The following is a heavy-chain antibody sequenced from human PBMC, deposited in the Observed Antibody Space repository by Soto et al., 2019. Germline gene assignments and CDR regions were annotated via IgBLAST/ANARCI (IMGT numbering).Heavy chain of an antibody. CDR3: ARLVTPVAPFDY. Sequence: QVQLQESGPGLVEPSETLSLTCTVSGGSIRSYYWSWIRQPPGKGLEWIGNIYYSGSTNYNPSLKRRVTLSVATSKNQFSLKLSSVTAADTAVYYCARLVTPVAPFDYWGQGTLVTVSS. CDR1: GGSIRSYY. CDR2: IYYSGST. D-gene: IGHD4-17*01. J-gene: IGHJ4*02. V-gene: IGHV4-59*08.